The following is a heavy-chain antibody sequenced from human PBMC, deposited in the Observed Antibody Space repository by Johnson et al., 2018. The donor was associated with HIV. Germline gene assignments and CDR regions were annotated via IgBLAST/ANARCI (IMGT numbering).Heavy chain of an antibody. D-gene: IGHD1-26*01. J-gene: IGHJ3*02. Sequence: VQLVESGGGSIQPGGSLRLSCAVSGFTFSSYGMHWVRQAPGKGLEWVAFIQYDGSNKYYADSVKGRFTISRDNSKNTLYLQMNSLRPEDTAVYYCAREGAWEVRPGAFDIWGQGTTVTVSS. CDR1: GFTFSSYG. V-gene: IGHV3-30*02. CDR3: AREGAWEVRPGAFDI. CDR2: IQYDGSNK.